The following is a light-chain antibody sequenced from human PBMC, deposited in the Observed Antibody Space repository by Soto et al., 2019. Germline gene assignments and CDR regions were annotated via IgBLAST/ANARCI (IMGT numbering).Light chain of an antibody. J-gene: IGKJ2*01. Sequence: EIVRTQSPATLSLSPGERATVSCRASQRVSTYLAWYQQKPGQAPRLLIYDASNRATGIPARFSGSGSGTDFTLTISSLEPEDFAVYYCQQRSNWPPYTFGQGTKLEIK. CDR1: QRVSTY. CDR2: DAS. V-gene: IGKV3-11*01. CDR3: QQRSNWPPYT.